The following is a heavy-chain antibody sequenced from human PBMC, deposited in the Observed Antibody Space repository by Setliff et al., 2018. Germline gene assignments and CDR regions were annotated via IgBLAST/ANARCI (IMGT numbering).Heavy chain of an antibody. CDR1: GGTFSSYA. D-gene: IGHD3-3*01. Sequence: SVKVSCKASGGTFSSYAISWVRQAPGQGLEWMGGIIPIFGTANYAQKFQGRVTITADESTSTAYMELSSLRSEDTTVYYCASSRDYNFWSGYYSPLDYWGQGTQVTVSS. J-gene: IGHJ4*02. CDR3: ASSRDYNFWSGYYSPLDY. CDR2: IIPIFGTA. V-gene: IGHV1-69*13.